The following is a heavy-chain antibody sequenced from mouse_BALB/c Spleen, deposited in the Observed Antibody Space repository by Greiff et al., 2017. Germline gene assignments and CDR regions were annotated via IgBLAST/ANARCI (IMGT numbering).Heavy chain of an antibody. CDR3: AALYYDYDEGYYFDY. D-gene: IGHD2-4*01. CDR1: GFSLTSYG. Sequence: QVQLKESGPGLVQPSQSLSITCTVSGFSLTSYGVHWVRQSPGKGLEWLGVIWSGGSTDYNAAFISRLSISKDNSKSQVFFKMNSLQADDTAIYYCAALYYDYDEGYYFDYWGQGTTLTVSS. J-gene: IGHJ2*01. V-gene: IGHV2-4-1*01. CDR2: IWSGGST.